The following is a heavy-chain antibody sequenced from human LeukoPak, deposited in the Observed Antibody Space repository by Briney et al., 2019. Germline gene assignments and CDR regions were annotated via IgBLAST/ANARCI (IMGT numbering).Heavy chain of an antibody. J-gene: IGHJ3*02. V-gene: IGHV5-51*01. CDR3: ARQSVPAAMSPDAFDI. Sequence: GESLKISCTGSGYSFTIYWIGWVRQMPGKGLEWMGIIYPGDSDTRYSPSFQGQVTISADKSISTAYLRWSSLRASDTAMYYCARQSVPAAMSPDAFDIWDQGTMVTVSS. D-gene: IGHD2-2*01. CDR2: IYPGDSDT. CDR1: GYSFTIYW.